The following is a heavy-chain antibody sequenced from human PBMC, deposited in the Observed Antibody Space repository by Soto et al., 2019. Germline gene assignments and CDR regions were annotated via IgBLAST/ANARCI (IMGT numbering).Heavy chain of an antibody. CDR2: ISSSSSYT. Sequence: GGSLRLSCAASGFTFSDYYMSWIRQAPGKGLEWVSYISSSSSYTNYADSVKGRFTISRDNAKNSLYLQMNSLRAEDTAVYYCARDWNYDSSGTIFDYCGQGALVTVSS. J-gene: IGHJ4*02. CDR1: GFTFSDYY. V-gene: IGHV3-11*06. D-gene: IGHD3-22*01. CDR3: ARDWNYDSSGTIFDY.